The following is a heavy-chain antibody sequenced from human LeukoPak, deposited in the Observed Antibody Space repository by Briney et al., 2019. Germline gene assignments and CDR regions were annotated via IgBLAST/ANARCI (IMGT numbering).Heavy chain of an antibody. CDR2: IYPGDSDT. CDR3: ARSGVAGKMDDAFDI. D-gene: IGHD6-19*01. CDR1: GYSFTSYW. Sequence: PGESLKISCKGSGYSFTSYWIGWVRQMPGKGLEWMGIIYPGDSDTRYRPSFQGQVTISADKSISTAYLQWSSLKASDTAMYYCARSGVAGKMDDAFDIWGQGTMVTVSS. V-gene: IGHV5-51*01. J-gene: IGHJ3*02.